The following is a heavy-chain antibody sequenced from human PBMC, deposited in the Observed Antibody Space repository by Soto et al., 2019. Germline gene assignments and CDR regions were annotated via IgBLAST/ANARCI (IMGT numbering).Heavy chain of an antibody. CDR2: INAGNGNT. J-gene: IGHJ3*02. CDR1: GYTFTSYA. D-gene: IGHD3-3*01. Sequence: ASVKVSCKASGYTFTSYAMHWVRQAPGQRLERMGWINAGNGNTKYSQKFQGRVTITRDTSASTAYMELSSLRSEDTAVYYCATVSPEIFGVGYPVDAFDIWGQETMVTVSS. V-gene: IGHV1-3*01. CDR3: ATVSPEIFGVGYPVDAFDI.